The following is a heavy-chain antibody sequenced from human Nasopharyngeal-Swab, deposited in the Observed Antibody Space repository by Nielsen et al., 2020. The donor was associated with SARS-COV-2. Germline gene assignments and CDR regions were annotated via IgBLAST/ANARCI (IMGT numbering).Heavy chain of an antibody. CDR2: ISSSSSTI. V-gene: IGHV3-48*04. CDR3: ARDPFPYYYDSSGSFDY. J-gene: IGHJ4*02. CDR1: GFTFSSYS. D-gene: IGHD3-22*01. Sequence: GESLKISCAASGFTFSSYSMNWVRQAPGKGLEWVSYISSSSSTIYYADSVKGRFTISRDNAKNSLYLQMNSLRAEDTAVYYCARDPFPYYYDSSGSFDYWGRGTLVTVSS.